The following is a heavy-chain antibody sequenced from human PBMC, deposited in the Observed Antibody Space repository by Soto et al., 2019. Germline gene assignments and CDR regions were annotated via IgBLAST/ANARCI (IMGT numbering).Heavy chain of an antibody. D-gene: IGHD3-22*01. V-gene: IGHV3-23*01. CDR2: ITSGGSA. J-gene: IGHJ4*02. CDR3: AKGDSSSYYGDH. Sequence: EVELLESGGGLVQPGGSLRLSCAASGFTFSAYAMGWVRQAPGKGLEWVSGITSGGSAFYADSVKGRFTLSRDNSKNTLYLQMNSLRAEDTATYYCAKGDSSSYYGDHWGQGTLVTVSS. CDR1: GFTFSAYA.